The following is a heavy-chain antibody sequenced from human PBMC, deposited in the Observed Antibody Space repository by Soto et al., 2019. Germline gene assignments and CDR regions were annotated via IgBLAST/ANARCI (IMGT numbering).Heavy chain of an antibody. Sequence: GGSRRLSCAASGFSFSNYAMTWVRQAPGKGLEWVSAISGNGASTFYADSVKGRVTISRDSSKNTVYLQMNSLRAEDTAFYYFAKDGDFRTGYHRGCFGPRGQRTLFTVSS. V-gene: IGHV3-23*01. CDR3: AKDGDFRTGYHRGCFGP. D-gene: IGHD3-3*01. CDR1: GFSFSNYA. CDR2: ISGNGAST. J-gene: IGHJ5*02.